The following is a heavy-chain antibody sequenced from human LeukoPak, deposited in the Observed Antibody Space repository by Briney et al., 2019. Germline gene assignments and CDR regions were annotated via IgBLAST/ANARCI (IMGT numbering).Heavy chain of an antibody. CDR2: ISAYNGNT. CDR1: GYTFTSYG. D-gene: IGHD6-19*01. V-gene: IGHV1-18*01. J-gene: IGHJ4*02. Sequence: ASVKVSCKXSGYTFTSYGISWVRQAPGQGLEWMGWISAYNGNTNYAQKLQGRVTMTTDTSTSTAYMELRSLRSDDTAVYYCARDRSNSGPXYFDXXGQGTXVTV. CDR3: ARDRSNSGPXYFDX.